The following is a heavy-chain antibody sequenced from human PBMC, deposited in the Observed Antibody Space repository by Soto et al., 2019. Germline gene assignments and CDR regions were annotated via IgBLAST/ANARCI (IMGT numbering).Heavy chain of an antibody. D-gene: IGHD6-6*01. CDR3: ARNLSSRSYHDGTDV. CDR2: IWYDGSNK. CDR1: GFTFSSYG. Sequence: QVQRVESGGGVVQPGRSLRLSCAASGFTFSSYGMHWVRQAPGKGLEWVAVIWYDGSNKYYADSVKGRFTISRDNSKKTLYLLVYSLRPENVAAYYCARNLSSRSYHDGTDVWGQGTTVTVSS. V-gene: IGHV3-33*01. J-gene: IGHJ6*02.